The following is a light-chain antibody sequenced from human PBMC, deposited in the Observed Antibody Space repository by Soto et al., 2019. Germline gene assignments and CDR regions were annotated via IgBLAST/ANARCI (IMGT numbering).Light chain of an antibody. CDR2: WAS. Sequence: DIMITQYPDSLAVCLGGRVTINCKSSESVLYSSNNRNYLAWYQQKPGQPPKLLIYWASTRESGVPDRFSGSGSGTDFTLTISSLQAEDVAVYYCQQYYNTPLTFGGGTKVDIK. CDR1: ESVLYSSNNRNY. CDR3: QQYYNTPLT. J-gene: IGKJ4*01. V-gene: IGKV4-1*01.